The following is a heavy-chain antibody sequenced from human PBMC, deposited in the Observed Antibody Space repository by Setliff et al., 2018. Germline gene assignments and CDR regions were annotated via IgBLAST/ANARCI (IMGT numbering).Heavy chain of an antibody. J-gene: IGHJ6*02. V-gene: IGHV5-51*01. CDR1: GYSFTSYW. D-gene: IGHD4-17*01. CDR2: IYPGDSDT. CDR3: ARSDYGDYFAWDSYGMDV. Sequence: GESLKISCKGSGYSFTSYWIAWVRQMPGKGLEWMGIIYPGDSDTRYSPSFQGQVTISADRSTCTAYLQWSSLKASDTAFYYCARSDYGDYFAWDSYGMDVWGQGTTVTVS.